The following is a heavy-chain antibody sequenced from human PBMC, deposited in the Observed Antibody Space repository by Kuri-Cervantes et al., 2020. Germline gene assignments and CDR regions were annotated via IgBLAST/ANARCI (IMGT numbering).Heavy chain of an antibody. CDR1: GGSISSYY. J-gene: IGHJ4*02. D-gene: IGHD6-19*01. V-gene: IGHV4-59*01. CDR2: IYYSGST. Sequence: SETLSLTCTVSGGSISSYYWSWIRQPPGKGLEWIGYIYYSGSTNYSPSLKSRVTISVDTSKNQFSLKLSSVTAADTAVYYCARRVAVSSAVHWGLGTLVTVSS. CDR3: ARRVAVSSAVH.